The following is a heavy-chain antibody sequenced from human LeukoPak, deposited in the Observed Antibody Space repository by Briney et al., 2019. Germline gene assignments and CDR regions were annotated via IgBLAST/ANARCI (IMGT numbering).Heavy chain of an antibody. J-gene: IGHJ4*02. CDR1: GFTFSSYS. V-gene: IGHV3-21*01. CDR3: AREVAAAGTFFDY. D-gene: IGHD6-13*01. CDR2: VSSSSSYI. Sequence: GSLRLSCAASGFTFSSYSMNWVRQAPGKGLEWVSSVSSSSSYIYYADSVKGRFTISRDNAKNSLYLQMHSLRAEDTAVYYCAREVAAAGTFFDYWARGTLVTVSS.